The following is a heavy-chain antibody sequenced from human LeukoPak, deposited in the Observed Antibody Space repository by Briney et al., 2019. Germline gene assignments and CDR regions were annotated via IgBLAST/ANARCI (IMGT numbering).Heavy chain of an antibody. V-gene: IGHV3-7*01. J-gene: IGHJ3*02. D-gene: IGHD3-22*01. CDR3: ARVRQDSCGYRALDI. Sequence: GGALRLSCTASGFTFSRYWMNWVRQAPGKGQERVANIDQDGSEKSYVDSVKGRFTIARGNAHNSLYMQMNSLRVEDTAVYCCARVRQDSCGYRALDIWGQGTLVTVSS. CDR1: GFTFSRYW. CDR2: IDQDGSEK.